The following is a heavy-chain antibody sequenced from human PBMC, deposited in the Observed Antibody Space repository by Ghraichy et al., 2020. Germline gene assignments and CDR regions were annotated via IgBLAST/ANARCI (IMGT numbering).Heavy chain of an antibody. CDR2: IKTDGSST. V-gene: IGHV3-74*01. CDR1: GFTFSSYW. J-gene: IGHJ4*02. CDR3: ARGWGTPNDY. Sequence: ETLSLTCAGSGFTFSSYWMHWVRQAPGKGLVWVSRIKTDGSSTSYADSVKGRFTISRDNAKNTLYLQMNSLTAEDTAVYYCARGWGTPNDYWGQGTLVSVSS. D-gene: IGHD1-14*01.